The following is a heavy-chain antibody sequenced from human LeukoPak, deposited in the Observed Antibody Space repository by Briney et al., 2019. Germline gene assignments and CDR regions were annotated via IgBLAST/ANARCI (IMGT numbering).Heavy chain of an antibody. CDR2: IIPIFGTA. CDR1: GDTFSSYA. CDR3: AGEAAGPILGLPNWFDP. D-gene: IGHD6-13*01. V-gene: IGHV1-69*13. Sequence: EASVKVSCKASGDTFSSYAISWVRQAPGQGLEWMGGIIPIFGTANYAQKFQGRVTITADESTSTAYMELSSLRSEDTAVYYCAGEAAGPILGLPNWFDPWGQGTLVTVSS. J-gene: IGHJ5*02.